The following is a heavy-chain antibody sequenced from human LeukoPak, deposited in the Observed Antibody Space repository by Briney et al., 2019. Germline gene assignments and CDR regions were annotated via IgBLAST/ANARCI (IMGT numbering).Heavy chain of an antibody. J-gene: IGHJ4*02. CDR3: ATSPSWGPAAAGMRFDY. Sequence: GGSLRLSCAASGLTFSSYGMHWVRQAPGKGLQWVAFIRYDGSNKYYADSVKGRFTISRDNSKNTLYLQMNSLSAEDTAEYYCATSPSWGPAAAGMRFDYWGQGTLVTVSS. D-gene: IGHD6-13*01. CDR2: IRYDGSNK. V-gene: IGHV3-30*02. CDR1: GLTFSSYG.